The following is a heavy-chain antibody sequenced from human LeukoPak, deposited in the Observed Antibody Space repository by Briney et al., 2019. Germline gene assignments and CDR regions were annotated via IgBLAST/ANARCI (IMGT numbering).Heavy chain of an antibody. D-gene: IGHD3-10*02. CDR3: AELGITMIGGV. J-gene: IGHJ6*04. V-gene: IGHV3-7*01. CDR1: GFTFSSYW. Sequence: GGSLRLSCVASGFTFSSYWMSWVRQAPGKGLEWVANINQDGSEKYDVDSAKGRFTISRDNAKNSLYLQMNSLRAEDTAVYYCAELGITMIGGVWGKGTTVPISS. CDR2: INQDGSEK.